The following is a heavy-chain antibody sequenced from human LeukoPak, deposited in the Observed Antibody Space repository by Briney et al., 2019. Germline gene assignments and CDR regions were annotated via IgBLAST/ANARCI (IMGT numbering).Heavy chain of an antibody. D-gene: IGHD2-2*01. V-gene: IGHV4-61*01. Sequence: SETLSLTCTVPGGSVSSGSYYWSWIRQPPGKGLEWIGYIYYSGSTNYNPSLKSRVTISVDTSKNQFSLKLSSVTAADTAVYYCARGDCSSTSCYVWYFDLWGRGTLVTVSS. CDR3: ARGDCSSTSCYVWYFDL. J-gene: IGHJ2*01. CDR1: GGSVSSGSYY. CDR2: IYYSGST.